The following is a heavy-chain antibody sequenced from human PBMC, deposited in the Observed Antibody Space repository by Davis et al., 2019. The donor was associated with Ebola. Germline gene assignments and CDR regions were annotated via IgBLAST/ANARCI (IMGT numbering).Heavy chain of an antibody. CDR3: AGGTRSGWHLEY. V-gene: IGHV3-53*01. CDR2: IYSGGST. J-gene: IGHJ4*02. CDR1: GGSFSGYY. Sequence: ETLSLTCAVYGGSFSGYYWSWVRQAPGKGLEWVSVIYSGGSTYYADSVKGRFTISRDNSKNTLFLQMNTLRAEDAAVYYCAGGTRSGWHLEYWGQGTLVTVSS. D-gene: IGHD6-19*01.